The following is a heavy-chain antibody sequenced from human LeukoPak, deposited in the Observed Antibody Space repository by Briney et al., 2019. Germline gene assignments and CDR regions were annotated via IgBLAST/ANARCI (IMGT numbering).Heavy chain of an antibody. Sequence: PGGSLRLSCAASGFTFSSYWMSWVRQAPGKGLEWVANIKQDGSEKYYVDSVKGRFTISRDNAKNSLYLQMNSLRAEDTAVYYCARAFRGFYGDYFDYMDVWGKGTTVTVSS. V-gene: IGHV3-7*01. J-gene: IGHJ6*03. CDR3: ARAFRGFYGDYFDYMDV. CDR2: IKQDGSEK. D-gene: IGHD4-17*01. CDR1: GFTFSSYW.